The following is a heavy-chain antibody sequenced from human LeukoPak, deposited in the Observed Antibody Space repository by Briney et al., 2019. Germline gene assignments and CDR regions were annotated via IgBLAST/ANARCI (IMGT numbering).Heavy chain of an antibody. CDR1: GFTFSSYG. D-gene: IGHD1-26*01. CDR3: ARDVGKWESLHFFDY. Sequence: GGSLRLSCAASGFTFSSYGMHWVRQAPGKGLEWISGISGSGASTYYADSVKGRFTISRDDSRNTLYLQMNSLRGDDTAVYYCARDVGKWESLHFFDYWGQGTLVTVSS. CDR2: ISGSGAST. V-gene: IGHV3-23*01. J-gene: IGHJ4*02.